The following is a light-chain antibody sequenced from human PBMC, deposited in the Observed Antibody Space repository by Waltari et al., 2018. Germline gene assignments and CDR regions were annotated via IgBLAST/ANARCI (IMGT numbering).Light chain of an antibody. CDR3: NSRDTSGNHPV. Sequence: SSELTQDPDVSVALGQTVRITCHGNRLRSYYASWYQQKPCQSPVLVIYGKNNRPSGIPDRFSGSSSGNTASLTITGAQAEDEADYYCNSRDTSGNHPVFGGGTKLTVL. CDR2: GKN. V-gene: IGLV3-19*01. J-gene: IGLJ2*01. CDR1: RLRSYY.